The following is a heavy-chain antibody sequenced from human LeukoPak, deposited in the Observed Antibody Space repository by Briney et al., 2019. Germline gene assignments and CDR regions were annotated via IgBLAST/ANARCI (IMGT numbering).Heavy chain of an antibody. D-gene: IGHD3-3*01. CDR2: IYHSGST. J-gene: IGHJ5*02. CDR1: GGSISSSNW. Sequence: SGTLSLTCAVSGGSISSSNWWSWVRQPPGKGLEWSGEIYHSGSTNYNPSLKSRVTISVDKSKNQFSLKLSSVTAADTAVYYCARGDTSNYDFWSGYYVRPNWFAPWGQGTLVTVSS. V-gene: IGHV4-4*02. CDR3: ARGDTSNYDFWSGYYVRPNWFAP.